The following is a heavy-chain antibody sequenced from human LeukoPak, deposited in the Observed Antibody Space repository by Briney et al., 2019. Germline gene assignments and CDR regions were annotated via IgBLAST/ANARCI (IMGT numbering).Heavy chain of an antibody. CDR3: ARVRGDILTGYLNYYYGMDV. J-gene: IGHJ6*04. D-gene: IGHD3-9*01. V-gene: IGHV3-30*03. CDR1: GFTFSSYG. CDR2: ISYDGSNK. Sequence: PGRSLRLSCAASGFTFSSYGMHWVRQAPGKGLEWVAVISYDGSNKYYADSVKGRFTISRDNSKNTLYLQMNSLRAEDTAVYYCARVRGDILTGYLNYYYGMDVWGKGTTVTVSS.